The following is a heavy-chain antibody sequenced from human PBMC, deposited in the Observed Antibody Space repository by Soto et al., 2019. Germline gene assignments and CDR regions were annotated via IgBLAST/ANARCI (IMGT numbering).Heavy chain of an antibody. CDR3: ARDVVREYYYDSSGSPSDAFDI. J-gene: IGHJ3*02. D-gene: IGHD3-22*01. CDR1: GFTFSSYA. CDR2: ISYDGSNK. V-gene: IGHV3-30-3*01. Sequence: GGSLRLSCAASGFTFSSYAIHWVRQAPGKGLEWVAVISYDGSNKYYADSVKGRFTISRDNSKNTLYLQMNSLRAEDTAVYYCARDVVREYYYDSSGSPSDAFDIWGQGTMGTVS.